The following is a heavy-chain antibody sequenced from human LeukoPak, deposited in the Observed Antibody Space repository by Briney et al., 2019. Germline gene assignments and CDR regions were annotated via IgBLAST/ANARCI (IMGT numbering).Heavy chain of an antibody. CDR3: ARQDGSGSYYSRAIDY. V-gene: IGHV5-51*01. Sequence: GESPKIPCEAPGCFSATYWIGRVRPMPGKGLEWGGIIYSGDSDTRYSPSFQGPVTISADKSNSTVYLQWSRLKASDTAMYYCARQDGSGSYYSRAIDYWGEGTPVSVSS. D-gene: IGHD3-10*01. CDR1: GCFSATYW. J-gene: IGHJ4*02. CDR2: IYSGDSDT.